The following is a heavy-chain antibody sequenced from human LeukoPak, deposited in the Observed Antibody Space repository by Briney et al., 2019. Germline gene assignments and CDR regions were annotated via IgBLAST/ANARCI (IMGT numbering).Heavy chain of an antibody. CDR2: ISYDGSNK. Sequence: PGGSLRLSCAASGFTFSSYGMHWVRQAPGKGLEWVAVISYDGSNKYYADSVKGRFTISRDNSKNTLYLQMNSLRAEDTAVYYCASVTSCYGCVDYWGQGTLVTVSS. D-gene: IGHD2-2*01. V-gene: IGHV3-30*03. CDR3: ASVTSCYGCVDY. J-gene: IGHJ4*02. CDR1: GFTFSSYG.